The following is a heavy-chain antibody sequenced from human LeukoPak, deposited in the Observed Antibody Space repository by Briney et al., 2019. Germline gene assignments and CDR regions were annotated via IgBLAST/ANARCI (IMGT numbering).Heavy chain of an antibody. Sequence: GGSLRLSCAASGFTFSSYSMNWVRQAPGKGLEWVSSISSSSSYIYYADSVKGRFTISRDNAKNSLYLQMNSLRAEDTAAYYCARDRYGDHTYFDYWGQGTLVTVSS. V-gene: IGHV3-21*01. CDR1: GFTFSSYS. D-gene: IGHD4-17*01. CDR3: ARDRYGDHTYFDY. CDR2: ISSSSSYI. J-gene: IGHJ4*02.